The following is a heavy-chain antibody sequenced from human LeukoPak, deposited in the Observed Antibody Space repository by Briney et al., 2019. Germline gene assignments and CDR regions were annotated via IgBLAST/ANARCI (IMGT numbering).Heavy chain of an antibody. D-gene: IGHD3-10*01. Sequence: SETLSLTCTVSGGSISSYYWSWIRQPPGKGLEWIGYIYYSGSTNYNPSLKSRVTISVDTSKNQFSLKLSSVTAADTAVYYCARDSQLVSEAFDIWGQGTMVTVSS. V-gene: IGHV4-59*12. CDR2: IYYSGST. J-gene: IGHJ3*02. CDR1: GGSISSYY. CDR3: ARDSQLVSEAFDI.